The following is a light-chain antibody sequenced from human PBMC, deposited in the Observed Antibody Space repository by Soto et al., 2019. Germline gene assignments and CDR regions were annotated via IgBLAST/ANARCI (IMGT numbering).Light chain of an antibody. Sequence: EIVLTQSPATLSLSPGERATLSCRASQSVSSFLAWYQQKSGQTPRLLIYDASNRVTGIPARFSGSGSGTDFTLTISSLEPEDFAVYYCQHRSNWLGTFGPGTKVDIK. CDR3: QHRSNWLGT. V-gene: IGKV3-11*01. CDR1: QSVSSF. CDR2: DAS. J-gene: IGKJ3*01.